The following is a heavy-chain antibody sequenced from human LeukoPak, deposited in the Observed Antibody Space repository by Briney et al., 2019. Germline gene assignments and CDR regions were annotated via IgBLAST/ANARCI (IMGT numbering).Heavy chain of an antibody. Sequence: GASVKVSCKASGGTFSSYAISWVRQAPGQGLEWMGGIIPIFGTANYAQKFQGRVTITADKSTSTAYMELSSLRSEDTAVYYCARGRDGYNYGTDYFDYWGQGTLVTVSS. J-gene: IGHJ4*02. D-gene: IGHD5-24*01. CDR3: ARGRDGYNYGTDYFDY. CDR2: IIPIFGTA. V-gene: IGHV1-69*06. CDR1: GGTFSSYA.